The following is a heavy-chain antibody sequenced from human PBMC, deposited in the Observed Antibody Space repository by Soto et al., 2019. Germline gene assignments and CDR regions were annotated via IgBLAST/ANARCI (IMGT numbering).Heavy chain of an antibody. D-gene: IGHD3-10*01. CDR2: ISSSGSTI. CDR3: ARDGWFGEPAGQEYGMDV. CDR1: GFTFSDYY. Sequence: PGGSLRLSCAASGFTFSDYYMSWIRQAPGKGLEWVSYISSSGSTIYYADSVKGRFTISRDNAKNSLYLQMNSLRAEDTAVYYCARDGWFGEPAGQEYGMDVWGQGTTVTVSS. V-gene: IGHV3-11*01. J-gene: IGHJ6*02.